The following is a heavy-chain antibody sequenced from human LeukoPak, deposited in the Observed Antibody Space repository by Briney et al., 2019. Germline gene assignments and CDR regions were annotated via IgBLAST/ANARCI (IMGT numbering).Heavy chain of an antibody. D-gene: IGHD5-18*01. J-gene: IGHJ6*02. CDR3: ARAMSGYSYGPSYYYYYGMDV. V-gene: IGHV3-30*14. CDR1: GFTFSSYA. Sequence: GGSLRLSCAASGFTFSSYAMHWVRQAPGKGLEWVAVISYDGSNKYYADSVKGRFTISRDNSKNTLYLQMNSLRAEDTAVYYCARAMSGYSYGPSYYYYYGMDVWGQGTTVTVSS. CDR2: ISYDGSNK.